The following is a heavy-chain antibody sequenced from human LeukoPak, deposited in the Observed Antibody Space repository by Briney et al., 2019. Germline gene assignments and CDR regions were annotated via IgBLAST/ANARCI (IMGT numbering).Heavy chain of an antibody. J-gene: IGHJ4*02. CDR1: GSSFTSYW. CDR2: IFPGDSDT. D-gene: IGHD5-18*01. CDR3: ASGYRFDY. V-gene: IGHV5-51*01. Sequence: GGSLKISCKGSGSSFTSYWIGWVGQMPGKGREGWVIIFPGDSDTRYSPSFQGQVTISADKSISTAYLQWSSLKASDTAMYNCASGYRFDYWGQGTLVTVSS.